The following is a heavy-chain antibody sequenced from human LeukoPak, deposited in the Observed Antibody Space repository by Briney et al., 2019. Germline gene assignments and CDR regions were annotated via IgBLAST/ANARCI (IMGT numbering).Heavy chain of an antibody. J-gene: IGHJ6*03. D-gene: IGHD3-22*01. Sequence: SETLSLTCTVSGGSISSYYWSWIRQPAGKGLEGIGRIYTSGSTNYNPSLKRRVTISVDKSKNQFSLKLSSVTAADTAVYYCARDNQYYYDSSGYETYYYYMDVWGKGTTVTVSS. CDR2: IYTSGST. V-gene: IGHV4-4*07. CDR1: GGSISSYY. CDR3: ARDNQYYYDSSGYETYYYYMDV.